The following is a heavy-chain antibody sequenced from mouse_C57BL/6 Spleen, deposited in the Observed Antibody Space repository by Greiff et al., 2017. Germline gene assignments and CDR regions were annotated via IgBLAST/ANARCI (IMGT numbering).Heavy chain of an antibody. CDR2: INPSNGGT. Sequence: VQLQQSGTELVKPGASVKLSCKASGYTFTSYWMHWVKQRPGQGLEWIGNINPSNGGTNYNEKFKSKATLTVDKSSSTAYMQLSSLPSEDSAVYYCASPLNYYGIMDYWGQGTSVTVSS. J-gene: IGHJ4*01. CDR3: ASPLNYYGIMDY. D-gene: IGHD1-2*01. V-gene: IGHV1-53*01. CDR1: GYTFTSYW.